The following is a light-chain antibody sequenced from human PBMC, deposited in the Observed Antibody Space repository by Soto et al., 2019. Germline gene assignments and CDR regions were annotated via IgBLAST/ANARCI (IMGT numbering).Light chain of an antibody. CDR3: QQRNNWPRSIT. Sequence: EIVLTQSPATLSLSPGERATLSCRASQSVSSYLAWYQQKPGQAPRLLIFDASNRATGIPGRFSGSESGTDFTLTISSLEPEDFAVYYCQQRNNWPRSITFGQGTRLEN. V-gene: IGKV3-11*01. CDR2: DAS. J-gene: IGKJ5*01. CDR1: QSVSSY.